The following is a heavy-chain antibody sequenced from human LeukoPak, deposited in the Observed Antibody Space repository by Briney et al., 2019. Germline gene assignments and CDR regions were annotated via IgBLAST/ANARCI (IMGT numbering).Heavy chain of an antibody. CDR2: IYHSGST. J-gene: IGHJ5*02. V-gene: IGHV4-38-2*01. D-gene: IGHD3-22*01. CDR1: GHSISSGYY. Sequence: SETLSLTCAVSGHSISSGYYWGWIRQPPGKGLEWIGSIYHSGSTYYNPSLKSRVTISVDTSKNQFSLKLSSVTAADTAVYYCARANYYDSSGSIANWFDPWGQGTLVTVSS. CDR3: ARANYYDSSGSIANWFDP.